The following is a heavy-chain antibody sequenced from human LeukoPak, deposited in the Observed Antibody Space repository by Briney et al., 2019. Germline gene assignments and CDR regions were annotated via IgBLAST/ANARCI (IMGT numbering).Heavy chain of an antibody. V-gene: IGHV4-39*01. CDR1: GGSISGSSYY. Sequence: SETLSLTCTVSGGSISGSSYYWGWIRQSPGKGLEWTGSTYYSGSTYYNPSLKSRVTISVDTSKNQFSLKMTSVTAADTAVYYCARHLGTRGDWFDPWGQGTLVTVSS. J-gene: IGHJ5*02. CDR2: TYYSGST. D-gene: IGHD7-27*01. CDR3: ARHLGTRGDWFDP.